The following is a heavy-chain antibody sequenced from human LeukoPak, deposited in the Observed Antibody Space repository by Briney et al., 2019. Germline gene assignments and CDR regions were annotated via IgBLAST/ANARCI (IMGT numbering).Heavy chain of an antibody. CDR1: GGSFSGYY. J-gene: IGHJ6*02. CDR3: ARVTDAALDYFNGIDF. D-gene: IGHD5-18*01. V-gene: IGHV4-34*01. CDR2: INHSGST. Sequence: SETLSLTCAVYGGSFSGYYWSWIRQPPGKGLEWIGEINHSGSTNYNPSLKSRVTISVDTSKNQFSLKLSSVTAADTAVYYCARVTDAALDYFNGIDFWGQGTTVTVSS.